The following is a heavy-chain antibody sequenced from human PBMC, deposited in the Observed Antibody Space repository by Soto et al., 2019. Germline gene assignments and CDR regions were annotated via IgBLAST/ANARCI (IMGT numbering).Heavy chain of an antibody. CDR3: PTDHRDRIYYYYGIDV. V-gene: IGHV3-23*01. CDR1: GFTFSSYA. D-gene: IGHD3-10*01. CDR2: ISGSGGST. Sequence: GGSLRLSCAASGFTFSSYAMSWVRQAPGKGLEWVSAISGSGGSTYYADAVKRRFTISRDNSKNTLYLQTNSLRAEDAAVYYCPTDHRDRIYYYYGIDVWGQGTTVTVSS. J-gene: IGHJ6*02.